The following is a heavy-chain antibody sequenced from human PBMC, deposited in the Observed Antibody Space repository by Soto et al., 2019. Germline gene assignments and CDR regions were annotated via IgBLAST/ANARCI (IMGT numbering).Heavy chain of an antibody. V-gene: IGHV3-23*01. CDR1: GFTVSSHA. CDR2: VTADGGT. J-gene: IGHJ3*02. D-gene: IGHD1-1*01. Sequence: GGSMRLSCEGSGFTVSSHARTWIRKAPGKGPEWVSTVTADGGTYYADSVKGRFAMSRDTSENTLYLQMNSLRAEDTAVYYCARNNWNDAGGAFDIWGQGTMVTVSS. CDR3: ARNNWNDAGGAFDI.